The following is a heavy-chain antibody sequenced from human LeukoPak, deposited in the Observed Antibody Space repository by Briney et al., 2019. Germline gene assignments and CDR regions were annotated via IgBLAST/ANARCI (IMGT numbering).Heavy chain of an antibody. V-gene: IGHV3-48*03. D-gene: IGHD3-9*01. CDR3: ARVRGRDILTGYDY. J-gene: IGHJ4*02. CDR2: ISSSGSTI. CDR1: GFTFSSYE. Sequence: GRSLRLSCAASGFTFSSYEMNWVRQAPGKGLEWVSYISSSGSTIYYADSVKGRFTISRDNAKNSLYLQMNSLRAEDTAVYYCARVRGRDILTGYDYWGQGTLVTVSS.